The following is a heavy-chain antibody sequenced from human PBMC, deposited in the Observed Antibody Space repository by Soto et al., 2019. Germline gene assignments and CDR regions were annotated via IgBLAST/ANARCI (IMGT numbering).Heavy chain of an antibody. J-gene: IGHJ1*01. V-gene: IGHV3-30*18. CDR1: GFTFSIYG. CDR3: EKDFSSGWPGEYFQH. CDR2: ISYDGSNK. D-gene: IGHD6-19*01. Sequence: QVQLVESGGGVVQPGRSLRLSCAASGFTFSIYGMHWVRQAPGKGLEWVAVISYDGSNKYYADSVKGRFTISRDNSKNTLYLQMNSLRAEDKDVYYCEKDFSSGWPGEYFQHWGQGTLGTVS.